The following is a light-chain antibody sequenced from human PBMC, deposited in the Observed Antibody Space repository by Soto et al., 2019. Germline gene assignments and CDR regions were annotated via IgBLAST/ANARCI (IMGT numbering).Light chain of an antibody. CDR2: DVI. CDR1: SSDVGGYNY. CDR3: SSYAGSTNFV. Sequence: SVLTQLPSANRSPGQSVTISCTGTSSDVGGYNYVSWYQQHPGKAPRLMIYDVIKRPSGVPDRFSGSKSGNTASLTVSGLQAEDEADYYCSSYAGSTNFVFGPGTKVTV. J-gene: IGLJ1*01. V-gene: IGLV2-8*02.